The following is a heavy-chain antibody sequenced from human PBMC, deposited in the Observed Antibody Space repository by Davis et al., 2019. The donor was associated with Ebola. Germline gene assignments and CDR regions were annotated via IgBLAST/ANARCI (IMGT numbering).Heavy chain of an antibody. V-gene: IGHV3-30*18. CDR2: ISYDGSNK. Sequence: SLKISCAASGFTFSSYGMHWVRQAPGKGLEWVAVISYDGSNKYYADSVKGRFTISRDNSKNTLYLQMNSLRAEDTAVYYCAKGTALPVWGKGTTVTVSS. CDR1: GFTFSSYG. CDR3: AKGTALPV. J-gene: IGHJ6*04.